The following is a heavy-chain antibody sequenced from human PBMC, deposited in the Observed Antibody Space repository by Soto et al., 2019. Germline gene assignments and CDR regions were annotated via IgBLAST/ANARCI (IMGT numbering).Heavy chain of an antibody. J-gene: IGHJ4*02. D-gene: IGHD3-3*01. CDR1: GFTFSSYW. CDR2: IKQDGSEK. V-gene: IGHV3-7*01. CDR3: ARDFDFWSGYYDY. Sequence: EVQLVESGGGLVQPGGSLRLSCAASGFTFSSYWMSWVRQAPGKGLEWVANIKQDGSEKYYVDSVKGRFTISRDNAKNSLYLQMYSLRAEDSAVYYCARDFDFWSGYYDYWGQGTLVTVSS.